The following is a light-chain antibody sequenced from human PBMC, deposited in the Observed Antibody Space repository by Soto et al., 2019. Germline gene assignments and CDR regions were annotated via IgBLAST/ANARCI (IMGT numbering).Light chain of an antibody. CDR1: SSDVGGYNY. V-gene: IGLV2-11*01. CDR3: SSFTSGSTL. Sequence: QSALTQPRSVSGSPGQSVTISCTGTSSDVGGYNYVSWYQQHPGKAPKLMIYDVGKRPSGVPDRFSGSKSGNTASLTISGLQAEDEADYYCSSFTSGSTLFGTGTKV. CDR2: DVG. J-gene: IGLJ1*01.